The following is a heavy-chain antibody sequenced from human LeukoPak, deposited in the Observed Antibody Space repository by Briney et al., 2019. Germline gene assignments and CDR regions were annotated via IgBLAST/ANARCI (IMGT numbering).Heavy chain of an antibody. Sequence: GSLRLSCVASGFAFSSYSMNWVRQAPGKGLEWVSYISISSSTINYADSVKGRFTISRDNAKNSLYLQMNSLRAEDTAVYYCTRDEDYAWGQGTLVTVSS. CDR3: TRDEDYA. V-gene: IGHV3-48*04. CDR2: ISISSSTI. CDR1: GFAFSSYS. J-gene: IGHJ5*02. D-gene: IGHD4-17*01.